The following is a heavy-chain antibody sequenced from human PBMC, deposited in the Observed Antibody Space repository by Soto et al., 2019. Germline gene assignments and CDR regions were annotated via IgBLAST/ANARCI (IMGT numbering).Heavy chain of an antibody. D-gene: IGHD3-3*01. Sequence: LRLSCAASGFTFRNYAMSWVRQAPGKGLEWVSSISGSGGGTYYADSVKGRFTISRDNSKHTLYLQMSSLRAEDTAVYYCARDRFFGVAHYYYYGMDVWGQGTTVTVSS. J-gene: IGHJ6*02. CDR1: GFTFRNYA. V-gene: IGHV3-23*01. CDR3: ARDRFFGVAHYYYYGMDV. CDR2: ISGSGGGT.